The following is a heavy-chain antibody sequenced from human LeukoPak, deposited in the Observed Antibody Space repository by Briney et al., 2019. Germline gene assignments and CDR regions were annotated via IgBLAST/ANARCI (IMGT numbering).Heavy chain of an antibody. V-gene: IGHV4-34*01. Sequence: SETLSLTCAVYGGSFSGYYWSWIRQPPGKGLEWIGEINHSGSTNYNPSLKSRVTISVDTSKNQFSLKLSSVTAADTAVYYCARDGYSSLYYFDYWGQGTLVTVSS. CDR3: ARDGYSSLYYFDY. CDR1: GGSFSGYY. D-gene: IGHD6-13*01. CDR2: INHSGST. J-gene: IGHJ4*02.